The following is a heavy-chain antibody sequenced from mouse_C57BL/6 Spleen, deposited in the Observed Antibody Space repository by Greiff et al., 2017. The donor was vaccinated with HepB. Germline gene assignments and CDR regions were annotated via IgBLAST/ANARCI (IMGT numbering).Heavy chain of an antibody. CDR2: INPSTGGT. J-gene: IGHJ4*01. V-gene: IGHV1-42*01. D-gene: IGHD1-1*01. Sequence: SGPELVKPGASVKISCKASGYSFTGYYMNWVKQSPEKSLEWIGEINPSTGGTTYNQKFKAKATLTVDKSSSTAYMQLKSLTSEDSAVYYCAVYQVYAMDYWGQGTSVTVSS. CDR1: GYSFTGYY. CDR3: AVYQVYAMDY.